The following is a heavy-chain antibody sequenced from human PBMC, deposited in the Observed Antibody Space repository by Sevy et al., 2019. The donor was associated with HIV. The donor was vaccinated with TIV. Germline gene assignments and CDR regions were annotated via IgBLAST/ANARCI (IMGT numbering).Heavy chain of an antibody. V-gene: IGHV3-23*01. CDR3: PIVTGKHFDY. CDR1: GFTFSSYA. D-gene: IGHD3-9*01. J-gene: IGHJ4*02. Sequence: GGSLRLSCAASGFTFSSYAMSWVRQAPGKGLEWVSAISGSGGSTYYADSVKGRFTISRDNSKNTLYLQMNSLRAEDTAVYYCPIVTGKHFDYWGQGTLVTVSS. CDR2: ISGSGGST.